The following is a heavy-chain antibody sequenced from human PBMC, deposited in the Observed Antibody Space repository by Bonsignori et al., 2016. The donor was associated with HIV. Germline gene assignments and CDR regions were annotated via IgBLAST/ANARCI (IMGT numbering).Heavy chain of an antibody. CDR2: MNPNSGNT. Sequence: WVRQAPGQGLEWMGWMNPNSGNTGYAQEFQGRITMTSNSSITTAYMELSSLRSEDTAVYYCARGHWNIYDLFTSYHHSYYYMDVWGKGTTVTVSS. CDR3: ARGHWNIYDLFTSYHHSYYYMDV. J-gene: IGHJ6*03. V-gene: IGHV1-8*01. D-gene: IGHD3-9*01.